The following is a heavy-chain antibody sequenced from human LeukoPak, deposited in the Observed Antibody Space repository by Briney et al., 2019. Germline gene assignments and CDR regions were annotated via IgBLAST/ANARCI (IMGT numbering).Heavy chain of an antibody. V-gene: IGHV1-69*04. CDR2: IIPILGIA. Sequence: SVKVSCKASGGTFSSYAISWVRQAPGRGLEWMGRIIPILGIANYAQKFQGRVTITADKSTSTAYMELSSLRSEDTAVYYCARMPKHITILGVVAIKPVWGQGTLVSVSS. J-gene: IGHJ4*02. CDR3: ARMPKHITILGVVAIKPV. CDR1: GGTFSSYA. D-gene: IGHD3-3*01.